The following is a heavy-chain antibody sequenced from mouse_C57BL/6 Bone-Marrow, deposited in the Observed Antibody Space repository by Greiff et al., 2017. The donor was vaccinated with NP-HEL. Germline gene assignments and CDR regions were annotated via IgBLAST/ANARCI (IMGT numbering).Heavy chain of an antibody. CDR1: GYTFTSYG. V-gene: IGHV1-81*01. J-gene: IGHJ3*01. CDR3: AIDSSGPWFAY. CDR2: IYPRSGNT. D-gene: IGHD3-2*02. Sequence: VQLQQSGAELARPGASVKLSCKASGYTFTSYGISWVKQRTGQGLEWIGEIYPRSGNTYYNEKFKGQATLTADKSSSTAYMELRSLTSEDSAVYFCAIDSSGPWFAYWGQGTLVTVSA.